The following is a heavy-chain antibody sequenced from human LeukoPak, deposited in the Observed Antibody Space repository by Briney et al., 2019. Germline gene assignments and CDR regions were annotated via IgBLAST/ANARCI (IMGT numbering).Heavy chain of an antibody. J-gene: IGHJ4*02. CDR1: GGTFSSYA. V-gene: IGHV1-69*13. CDR3: ARGKEYDYVWGSYRPSDY. CDR2: IIPIFGTA. D-gene: IGHD3-16*02. Sequence: SVKVSCKASGGTFSSYAISWVRQAPGQGLEWMGGIIPIFGTANYAQKFQGRVTITADESTSTAYMELSSLRSEDTAVYYCARGKEYDYVWGSYRPSDYWGQGTLVTVSS.